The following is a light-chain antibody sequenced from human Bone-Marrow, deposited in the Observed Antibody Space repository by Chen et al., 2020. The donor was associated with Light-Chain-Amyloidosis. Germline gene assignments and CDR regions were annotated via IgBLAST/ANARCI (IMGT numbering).Light chain of an antibody. Sequence: QSALTQPASVSGSPGQSITISCTGTSSDVGGDNHVSWYQQHPDKAPKLMIYEVTNRPSWVPDRFFGSKSDNTASLTISWLQTEDEADYFCSSYTITNTLVFGSGTRVTVL. CDR3: SSYTITNTLV. J-gene: IGLJ1*01. CDR1: SSDVGGDNH. CDR2: EVT. V-gene: IGLV2-14*01.